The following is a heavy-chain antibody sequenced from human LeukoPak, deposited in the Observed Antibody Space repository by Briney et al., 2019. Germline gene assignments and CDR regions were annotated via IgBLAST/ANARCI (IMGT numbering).Heavy chain of an antibody. CDR3: TRGQLGYDY. J-gene: IGHJ4*02. CDR2: IRTKTSRGTS. CDR1: GFTFGDCA. D-gene: IGHD5-18*01. V-gene: IGHV3-49*04. Sequence: GGSLRLSCTASGFTFGDCAMTWARQAPGKGLEWVGFIRTKTSRGTSEYATSVKGRFTISRDDSKSTAYLQMNSLKTEDTAVYYCTRGQLGYDYWGQGTLVTVSS.